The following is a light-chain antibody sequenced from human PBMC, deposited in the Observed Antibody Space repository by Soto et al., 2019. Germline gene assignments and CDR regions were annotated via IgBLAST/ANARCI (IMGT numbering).Light chain of an antibody. CDR1: QNIGTS. CDR3: QQSHIYSGT. V-gene: IGKV1-5*01. CDR2: DAS. J-gene: IGKJ1*01. Sequence: GDRVTITCRASQNIGTSLAWYQQTQGKAPKLLISDASTLESGVPSRFGGSGSGTEGTLSITSLKNDDGATYYGQQSHIYSGTFCQGTKVDI.